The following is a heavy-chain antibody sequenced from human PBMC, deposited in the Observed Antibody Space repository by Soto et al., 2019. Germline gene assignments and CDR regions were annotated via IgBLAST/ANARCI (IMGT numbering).Heavy chain of an antibody. CDR3: AKGGSWQQLVDKDFDY. Sequence: GGSMRVSCAASGFPFCSYSLSLVRQAPGEGLEWVSAISGSGGSTYYADSVKGRFTISRDNSKNTLYLQMNSLRAEDTAVYYCAKGGSWQQLVDKDFDYWGQGTLVTVSS. D-gene: IGHD6-13*01. V-gene: IGHV3-23*01. CDR1: GFPFCSYS. J-gene: IGHJ4*02. CDR2: ISGSGGST.